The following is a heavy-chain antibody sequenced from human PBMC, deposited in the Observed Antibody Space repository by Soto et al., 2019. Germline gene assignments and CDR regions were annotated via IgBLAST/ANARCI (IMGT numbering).Heavy chain of an antibody. J-gene: IGHJ4*02. V-gene: IGHV3-23*01. CDR1: GFTFSNYD. CDR2: ISGRGSST. CDR3: AKGSIVAGAIRYDLDY. Sequence: EVQLLNSGGGLVQPGGSLRLSCAASGFTFSNYDMNWVRQAPGKGLEWVSAISGRGSSTYYADSVKGRFTISRDDSKNTAYPQMNSLRAEDTAVYYCAKGSIVAGAIRYDLDYWGQGTLVTVSS. D-gene: IGHD2-2*01.